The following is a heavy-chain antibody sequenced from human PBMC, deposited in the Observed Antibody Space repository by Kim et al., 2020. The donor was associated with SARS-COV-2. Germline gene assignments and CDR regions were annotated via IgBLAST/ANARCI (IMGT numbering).Heavy chain of an antibody. D-gene: IGHD3-9*01. V-gene: IGHV4-59*02. J-gene: IGHJ4*02. CDR1: GGSVSGYY. Sequence: SETLSLTCIVSGGSVSGYYWNWFRQSPGKGLEWIAYTSDIGSTVYNPSLKSRVTISLDTSKNHFSLTLTSVTAADTAVYYCARGSTNTAWFLGYWGQGSLVTVSS. CDR3: ARGSTNTAWFLGY. CDR2: TSDIGST.